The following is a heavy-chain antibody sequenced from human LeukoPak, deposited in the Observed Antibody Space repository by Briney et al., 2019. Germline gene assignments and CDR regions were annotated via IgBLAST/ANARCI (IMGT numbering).Heavy chain of an antibody. V-gene: IGHV3-33*01. CDR1: GFTFSSYG. CDR3: ARVDSYWYFDL. J-gene: IGHJ2*01. CDR2: IWYDGSNK. D-gene: IGHD3/OR15-3a*01. Sequence: PGRSLRLSCAASGFTFSSYGMHWVRQAPGKGLEWVAVIWYDGSNKYYADSVKGRFTISRDNSKNTLYLQMNSLRDEDTAVYYCARVDSYWYFDLWGRGILVAVSS.